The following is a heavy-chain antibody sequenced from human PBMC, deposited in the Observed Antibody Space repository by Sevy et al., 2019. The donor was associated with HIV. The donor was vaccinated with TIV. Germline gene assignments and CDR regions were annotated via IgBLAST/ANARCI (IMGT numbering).Heavy chain of an antibody. V-gene: IGHV3-33*01. CDR1: GFTFSSYG. D-gene: IGHD3-22*01. CDR2: IWYDGSNK. CDR3: ARGSLGYYDSSGYYSEGWYFDL. J-gene: IGHJ2*01. Sequence: GGSLRLSCAASGFTFSSYGMQWVRQAPGKGLEWVAVIWYDGSNKYYADSVKGRFTISRDNSKNTLYLQMNSLRAEDTAVYYCARGSLGYYDSSGYYSEGWYFDLWGRGTLITVSS.